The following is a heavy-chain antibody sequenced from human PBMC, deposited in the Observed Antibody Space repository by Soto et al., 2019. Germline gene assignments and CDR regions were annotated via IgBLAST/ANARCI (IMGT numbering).Heavy chain of an antibody. Sequence: ASVKVSCKASGYTFTSYDINWVRQATGQGLEWMGWMNPNSGNTGYAQKFQGRVTMTRKTSISTAYMELSSLRSEDTALDYCARGPFVVVPAAPPDYYYYMDVWGKGTTVTVSS. CDR1: GYTFTSYD. CDR2: MNPNSGNT. V-gene: IGHV1-8*01. J-gene: IGHJ6*03. D-gene: IGHD2-2*01. CDR3: ARGPFVVVPAAPPDYYYYMDV.